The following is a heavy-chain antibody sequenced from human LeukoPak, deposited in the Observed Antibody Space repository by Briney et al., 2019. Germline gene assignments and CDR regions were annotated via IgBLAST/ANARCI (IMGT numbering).Heavy chain of an antibody. V-gene: IGHV1-46*01. CDR1: GYTFTSYY. CDR2: INPSGGST. J-gene: IGHJ5*02. Sequence: ASVKVSCKASGYTFTSYYMHWVRQAPGQGLEWMGIINPSGGSTSYAQKFRGRVTMTTDTSTSTVYMELSSLRSEDTAVYYCARGGSGGKDWFDPWGQGTLVTVSS. CDR3: ARGGSGGKDWFDP. D-gene: IGHD5-12*01.